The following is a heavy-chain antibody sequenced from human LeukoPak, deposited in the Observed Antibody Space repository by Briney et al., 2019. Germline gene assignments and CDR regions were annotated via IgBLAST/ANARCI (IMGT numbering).Heavy chain of an antibody. CDR3: AREYYYDSSGYYLPGY. J-gene: IGHJ4*02. V-gene: IGHV1-46*01. CDR2: INPSGGST. Sequence: ASVKVSCKASGYTFTSYYMHWVRQAPGQGLEWMGIINPSGGSTSYAQKFQGRVTMTRDMSTSTVYMELSSLRSEDTAVYYCAREYYYDSSGYYLPGYWGQGTLVTVSS. CDR1: GYTFTSYY. D-gene: IGHD3-22*01.